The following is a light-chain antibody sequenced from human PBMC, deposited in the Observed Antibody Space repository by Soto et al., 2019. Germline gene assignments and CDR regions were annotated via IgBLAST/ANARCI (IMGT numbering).Light chain of an antibody. CDR3: KSHTISNTRV. CDR1: ISDVGAYNH. CDR2: DVS. Sequence: QTALTQPGSVSGSPGQSITISCTGTISDVGAYNHVSWYQHHPGKAPKLMIYDVSNRPSGVSNRFSGSKSGYTASLTISGLLAEDEADYYCKSHTISNTRVFGTGTKVTVL. J-gene: IGLJ1*01. V-gene: IGLV2-14*01.